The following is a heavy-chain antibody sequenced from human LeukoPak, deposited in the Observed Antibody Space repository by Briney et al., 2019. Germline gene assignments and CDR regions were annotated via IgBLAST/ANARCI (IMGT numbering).Heavy chain of an antibody. J-gene: IGHJ3*02. D-gene: IGHD1-26*01. Sequence: PGGSLRLSCAASGFIFSSYAMSWVRQAPGKGLEWVSTISGSGGSTNYADSVKGRFTISRDNSKNTLYLQMNSLRAEDTAVYYCAKDSRYSGNIKAFDIWGQGTMVTVSS. CDR2: ISGSGGST. V-gene: IGHV3-23*01. CDR3: AKDSRYSGNIKAFDI. CDR1: GFIFSSYA.